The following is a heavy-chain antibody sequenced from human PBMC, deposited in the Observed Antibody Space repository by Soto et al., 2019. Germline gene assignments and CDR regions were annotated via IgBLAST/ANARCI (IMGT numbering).Heavy chain of an antibody. J-gene: IGHJ5*01. D-gene: IGHD6-19*01. V-gene: IGHV1-18*04. CDR3: ARDQWLKVPAVVGDKFDS. Sequence: QVQLVQSVGEEKKPGASVKVSCKASGYDFIGHGISWVRQARGQGLEWMGWINSYNGDTKYARKYQDRITLTKDKSTRTVYMELTSLRSDDTAVYYCARDQWLKVPAVVGDKFDSWGQGTLVTVSS. CDR1: GYDFIGHG. CDR2: INSYNGDT.